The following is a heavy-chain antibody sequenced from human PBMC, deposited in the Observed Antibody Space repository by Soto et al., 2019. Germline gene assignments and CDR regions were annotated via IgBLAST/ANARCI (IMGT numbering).Heavy chain of an antibody. CDR1: GGTFRSYA. D-gene: IGHD4-17*01. J-gene: IGHJ3*02. CDR3: ARPNAANFMTTVTNDAFDI. Sequence: QVQLVQSGAEVKKPGSSVKVSCMASGGTFRSYAIRWVRQAPGQGLARMGEIIPIFGTANYAQKFQGRVTITADESPSTAYMELSSLRSEDTAVYYCARPNAANFMTTVTNDAFDIWGQGTMVTVSS. CDR2: IIPIFGTA. V-gene: IGHV1-69*12.